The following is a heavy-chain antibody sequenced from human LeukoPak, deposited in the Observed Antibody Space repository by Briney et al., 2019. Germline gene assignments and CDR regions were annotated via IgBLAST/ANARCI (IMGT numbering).Heavy chain of an antibody. Sequence: ASVKVSCKASGYTFTGYYIHWVRQAPGQGLEWMGWINPNTGGTNYAQKFQGRVTMTRDTSISTAYMELSRLRSDDTAVYYCARDLVVRGMAVAGTNYWGQGTLVTVSS. V-gene: IGHV1-2*02. CDR1: GYTFTGYY. CDR2: INPNTGGT. D-gene: IGHD6-19*01. J-gene: IGHJ4*02. CDR3: ARDLVVRGMAVAGTNY.